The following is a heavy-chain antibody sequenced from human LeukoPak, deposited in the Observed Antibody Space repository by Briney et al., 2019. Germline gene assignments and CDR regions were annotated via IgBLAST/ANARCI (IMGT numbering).Heavy chain of an antibody. D-gene: IGHD3-22*01. Sequence: GGSLQISCQGSGSIFTSYWIGWGRQVPGKGLEGMGIIYPVDSDTRYSPSFQGQVTISDDQSISTAYLQCSSLKASDTAMYYCARGSLASSGYPYYFDYWGQGTLVTVSS. J-gene: IGHJ4*02. CDR1: GSIFTSYW. V-gene: IGHV5-51*01. CDR3: ARGSLASSGYPYYFDY. CDR2: IYPVDSDT.